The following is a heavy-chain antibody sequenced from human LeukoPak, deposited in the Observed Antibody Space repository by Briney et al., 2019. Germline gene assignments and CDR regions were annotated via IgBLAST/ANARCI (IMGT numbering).Heavy chain of an antibody. J-gene: IGHJ4*02. D-gene: IGHD6-13*01. Sequence: GVSVKVSFKASGGTFSSYAISWVRQAPGQGLEWMGGIIPIFGTANYAQKLQGRVTITTDESTFTAYMELSSPRSEDTAVYYCASGGGISSSFDSWGQGTLVTVSS. CDR3: ASGGGISSSFDS. CDR1: GGTFSSYA. V-gene: IGHV1-69*05. CDR2: IIPIFGTA.